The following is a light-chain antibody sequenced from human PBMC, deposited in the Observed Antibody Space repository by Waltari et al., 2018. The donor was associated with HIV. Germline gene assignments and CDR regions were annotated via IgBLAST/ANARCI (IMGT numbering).Light chain of an antibody. CDR1: SSDVGSYNL. CDR2: EVS. Sequence: QSALTQPASVSGSPGQSITISCTGTSSDVGSYNLVSWYQQHPGKAPKLVIYEVSKRPSGVSNRFSGSKSGNTASLTISGLQAEDEADYYCCSYAGSGDVFGTGTKVTVL. CDR3: CSYAGSGDV. J-gene: IGLJ1*01. V-gene: IGLV2-23*02.